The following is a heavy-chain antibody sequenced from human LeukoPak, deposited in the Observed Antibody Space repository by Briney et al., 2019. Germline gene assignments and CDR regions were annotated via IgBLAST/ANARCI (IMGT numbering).Heavy chain of an antibody. D-gene: IGHD1-26*01. CDR1: GFTFSSYD. V-gene: IGHV3-23*01. J-gene: IGHJ4*02. CDR3: AREESVGAYFDY. CDR2: ISGSGGST. Sequence: GGSLRLSCAASGFTFSSYDMSWVRQAPGKGLECVSAISGSGGSTYYADSVKGRFTISRDNAKNSLYLQMNSLRAEDTAVYYCAREESVGAYFDYWGQGALVTVSS.